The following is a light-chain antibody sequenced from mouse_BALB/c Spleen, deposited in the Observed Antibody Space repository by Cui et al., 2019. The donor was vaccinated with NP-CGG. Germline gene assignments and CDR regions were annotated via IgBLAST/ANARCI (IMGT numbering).Light chain of an antibody. CDR1: TGAVTTSNY. CDR2: GTN. CDR3: ALWYSNHWV. V-gene: IGLV1*01. J-gene: IGLJ1*01. Sequence: QAFFTQDFALTTSPGETVTLTCRSSTGAVTTSNYANWVQEKPDHLFTGLIGGTNNRAPGVPARFSGSLIGDKAALTITGAQTEDEAIYFCALWYSNHWVFGGGTKLTVL.